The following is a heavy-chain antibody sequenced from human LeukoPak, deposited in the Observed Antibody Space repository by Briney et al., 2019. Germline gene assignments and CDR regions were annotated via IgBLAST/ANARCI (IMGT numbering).Heavy chain of an antibody. CDR3: ARDLSIAVAGTSDY. CDR1: GYTFTSYG. J-gene: IGHJ4*02. CDR2: ISAYNGYT. Sequence: ASVKVSCKASGYTFTSYGISWVRQAPGQGLEWMGWISAYNGYTNYAQKLQGRVTMTTDTSTSTAYMELRSLRSDDTAVYYCARDLSIAVAGTSDYWGQGTLVTVSS. V-gene: IGHV1-18*01. D-gene: IGHD6-19*01.